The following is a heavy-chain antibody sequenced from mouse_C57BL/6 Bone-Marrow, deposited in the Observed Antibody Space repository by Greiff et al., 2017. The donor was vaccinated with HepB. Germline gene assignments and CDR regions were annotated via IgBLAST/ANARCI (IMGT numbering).Heavy chain of an antibody. J-gene: IGHJ3*01. Sequence: EVQLVESGDGLVKPGGSLKLSCAASGFTFSSYAMPWVRQTPEQRLEWVAYISSGGDYIYYADTVKGRFTISIDNARNTVYLHMSSLKSEDTAMYYCTRVYDYDWFAYWGQGTLVTVSA. CDR3: TRVYDYDWFAY. V-gene: IGHV5-9-1*02. CDR2: ISSGGDYI. D-gene: IGHD2-4*01. CDR1: GFTFSSYA.